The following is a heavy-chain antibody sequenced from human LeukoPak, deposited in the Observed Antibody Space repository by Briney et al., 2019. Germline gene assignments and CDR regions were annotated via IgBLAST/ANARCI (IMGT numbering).Heavy chain of an antibody. Sequence: SETLSLTCTVSGGSISSTSYDWYWIRQPAGKGLEWIGHIYTSGSTNYNPSLKSRVTISVDTSKNQFSLRLNSVTAADTAMYYCAKSGGYGLIDYWGQGTRVTVSS. D-gene: IGHD1-26*01. V-gene: IGHV4-61*09. J-gene: IGHJ4*02. CDR1: GGSISSTSYD. CDR2: IYTSGST. CDR3: AKSGGYGLIDY.